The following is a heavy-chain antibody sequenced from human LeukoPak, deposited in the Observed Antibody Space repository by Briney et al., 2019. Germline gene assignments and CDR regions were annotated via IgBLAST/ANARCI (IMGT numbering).Heavy chain of an antibody. Sequence: GGSLRLSCAASGFTFSSYGMSWVRQAPGKGVEWVSAISGSGGSTYYADSVKGRFTISRDNSKNTLYLQMNSLRAEDTAVYYCAKGHSGYDSPIDYWGQGNLVTVSS. D-gene: IGHD5-12*01. CDR3: AKGHSGYDSPIDY. J-gene: IGHJ4*02. V-gene: IGHV3-23*01. CDR1: GFTFSSYG. CDR2: ISGSGGST.